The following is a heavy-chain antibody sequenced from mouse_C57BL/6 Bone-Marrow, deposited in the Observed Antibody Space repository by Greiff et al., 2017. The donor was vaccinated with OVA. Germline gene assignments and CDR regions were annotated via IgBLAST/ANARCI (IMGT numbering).Heavy chain of an antibody. D-gene: IGHD1-1*01. J-gene: IGHJ1*03. V-gene: IGHV1-82*01. Sequence: VKVVESGPELVKPGASVKISCKASGYAFSSSWMNWVKQRPGKGLEWIGRIYPGDGDTNYNGKFKGKATLTADKSSSTAYMQLSSLTSEDSAVYFCARRGHYYGAGYFDVWGTGTTVTVAS. CDR1: GYAFSSSW. CDR2: IYPGDGDT. CDR3: ARRGHYYGAGYFDV.